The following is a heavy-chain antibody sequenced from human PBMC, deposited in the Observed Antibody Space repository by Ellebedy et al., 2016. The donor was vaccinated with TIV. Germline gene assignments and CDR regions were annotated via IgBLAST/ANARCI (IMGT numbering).Heavy chain of an antibody. CDR1: GGSIRNYY. V-gene: IGHV4-59*01. J-gene: IGHJ4*02. D-gene: IGHD2-2*01. CDR3: AASESADSDY. CDR2: MYYSGSS. Sequence: MPSETLSLPCTVSGGSIRNYYCTWIRQLPGKGLEWIGHMYYSGSSNYNPSLKSRVTTSIDTSKNQFSLKMSSVTAADTAVYYCAASESADSDYWGPGTLVTVSS.